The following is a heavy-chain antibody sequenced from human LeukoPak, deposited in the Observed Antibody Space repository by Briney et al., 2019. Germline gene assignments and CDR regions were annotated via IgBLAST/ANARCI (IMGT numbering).Heavy chain of an antibody. CDR2: ISGSLTHI. Sequence: GGSLRLSCVASGFTFSSYSMNWVRQAPGKGLEWISSISGSLTHIYYADSLKGRFTVSRDNAKNSLYLQMNTLRVEDTAVYYCARDPPGSGSLLHIEYWGQGTVVTVSS. CDR1: GFTFSSYS. D-gene: IGHD5-12*01. J-gene: IGHJ4*02. V-gene: IGHV3-21*01. CDR3: ARDPPGSGSLLHIEY.